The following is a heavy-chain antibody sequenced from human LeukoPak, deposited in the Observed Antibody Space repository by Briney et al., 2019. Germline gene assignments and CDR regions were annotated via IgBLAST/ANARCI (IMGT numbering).Heavy chain of an antibody. CDR2: IYTSGST. Sequence: PSETLSLTCTVSGGSISSGSYYWSWIRQPAGKGLEWIGRIYTSGSTNYNPSLKSRVTISVDTSKNQFSLELSSVTAADTAVYYCARDADCSSTSCYSYYYYYMDVWGKGTTVTVSS. CDR1: GGSISSGSYY. J-gene: IGHJ6*03. CDR3: ARDADCSSTSCYSYYYYYMDV. D-gene: IGHD2-2*02. V-gene: IGHV4-61*02.